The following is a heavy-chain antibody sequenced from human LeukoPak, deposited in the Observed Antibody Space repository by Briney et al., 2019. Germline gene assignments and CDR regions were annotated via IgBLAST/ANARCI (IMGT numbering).Heavy chain of an antibody. CDR1: GGSISSNY. CDR3: ARDNYGDSFDY. CDR2: IYYSGST. J-gene: IGHJ4*02. V-gene: IGHV4-59*01. Sequence: PSETLSLTCTVSGGSISSNYWSWIRQPPGKGLEWIGYIYYSGSTNYNPSLKSRVTISVDTSKNQFSLKLSSVTAADTAVYYCARDNYGDSFDYWGQGTLVTVSS. D-gene: IGHD4-17*01.